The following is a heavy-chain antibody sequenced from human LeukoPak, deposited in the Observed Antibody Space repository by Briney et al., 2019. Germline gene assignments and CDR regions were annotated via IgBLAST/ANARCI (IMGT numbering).Heavy chain of an antibody. J-gene: IGHJ4*02. CDR2: IEGDGNRI. D-gene: IGHD5-12*01. CDR1: GFTLSAYW. Sequence: GGSLRLSCAASGFTLSAYWMHWVRHAPGKGLMWVSRIEGDGNRITYADSVKGRFTISRDNAKNTMYLQMNSLRAEDTAVYYCTRDWRNLGYDYWGQGTLVTVSS. CDR3: TRDWRNLGYDY. V-gene: IGHV3-74*01.